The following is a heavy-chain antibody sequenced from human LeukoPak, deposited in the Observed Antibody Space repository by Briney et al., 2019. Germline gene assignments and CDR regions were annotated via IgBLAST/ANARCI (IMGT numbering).Heavy chain of an antibody. J-gene: IGHJ4*02. CDR1: GGSISSYY. Sequence: PSETLSLTCTVSGGSISSYYWSWIRQPPGKGLEWIGYIYYSGSTNYNPSLKSRVTISVDTSKNQFSLKLRSVTAADTAVYYCARHGRAAAGTSDYWGQGTLVTVSS. CDR3: ARHGRAAAGTSDY. D-gene: IGHD6-13*01. CDR2: IYYSGST. V-gene: IGHV4-59*08.